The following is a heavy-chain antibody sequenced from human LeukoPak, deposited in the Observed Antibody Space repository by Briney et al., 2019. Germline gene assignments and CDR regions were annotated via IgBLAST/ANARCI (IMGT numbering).Heavy chain of an antibody. CDR3: ARDVAEGRFDP. Sequence: GGSLRLSCADSGFTFSTYWMTWVRQAPGKGLKWVASIKADGSEKYYVDSVKGRFTISRDNAKRSLYLQMNSLRPEDTAVYYCARDVAEGRFDPWGQGTLVTVSS. CDR2: IKADGSEK. J-gene: IGHJ5*02. V-gene: IGHV3-7*01. CDR1: GFTFSTYW.